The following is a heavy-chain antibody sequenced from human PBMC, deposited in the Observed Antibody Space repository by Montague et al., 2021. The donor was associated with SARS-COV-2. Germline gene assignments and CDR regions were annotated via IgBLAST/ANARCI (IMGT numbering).Heavy chain of an antibody. Sequence: SETLSLTCTVSGGSISSSSHYWGWIRQPPGKGLDWIGSIYYSGSTYYKPSLKSRVTIYVDTSKNQFSLKLSSVTAADTAVYYCARHSGRDTIFEVITIPDAFDIWGQGTTVTVSS. CDR1: GGSISSSSHY. V-gene: IGHV4-39*01. CDR3: ARHSGRDTIFEVITIPDAFDI. CDR2: IYYSGST. J-gene: IGHJ3*02. D-gene: IGHD3-3*01.